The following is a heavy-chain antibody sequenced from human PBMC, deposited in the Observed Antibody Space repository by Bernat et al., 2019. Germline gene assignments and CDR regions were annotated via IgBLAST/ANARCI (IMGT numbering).Heavy chain of an antibody. J-gene: IGHJ3*02. V-gene: IGHV1-24*01. D-gene: IGHD3-16*02. CDR3: ATHQPYYDYIWGSYRPPEGDAFDI. Sequence: QVQLVQSGAEVKKPGASVKVSCKVSGYTLTELSMHWVRQAPGKGLEWMGGFDPEDGETIYAQKFQGRVTMTEDTSTDTAYMELSSLRSEDTAVYYCATHQPYYDYIWGSYRPPEGDAFDIWGQGTMVTVSS. CDR1: GYTLTELS. CDR2: FDPEDGET.